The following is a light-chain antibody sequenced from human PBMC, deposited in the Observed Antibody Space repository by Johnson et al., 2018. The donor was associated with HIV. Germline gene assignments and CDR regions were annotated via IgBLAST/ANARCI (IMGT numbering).Light chain of an antibody. V-gene: IGLV1-51*01. CDR1: SSNIGNNY. J-gene: IGLJ1*01. CDR2: DNN. Sequence: QSVLTQSPSVSAAPGQKVTISCSGSSSNIGNNYVSWYQQLPGTAPKLLIYDNNKRPSGIPDRFSGSKSGTSATLGITGLQTGDEADYYCGTWDSSPSAGVFGTGTKVTVL. CDR3: GTWDSSPSAGV.